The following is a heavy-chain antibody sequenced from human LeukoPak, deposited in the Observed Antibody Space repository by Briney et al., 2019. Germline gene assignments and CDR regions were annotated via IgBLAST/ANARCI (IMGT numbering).Heavy chain of an antibody. Sequence: SETLSLTCTVPGGSISSYYWSWIRQPPGKGLEWIGYIYYSGSTNYNPSLKSRVTISVDTSKNQFSLKLSSVTAADTAVYYCAREVAYGSGSYMDYWGQGTLVTVSS. V-gene: IGHV4-59*01. CDR1: GGSISSYY. D-gene: IGHD3-10*01. CDR2: IYYSGST. CDR3: AREVAYGSGSYMDY. J-gene: IGHJ4*02.